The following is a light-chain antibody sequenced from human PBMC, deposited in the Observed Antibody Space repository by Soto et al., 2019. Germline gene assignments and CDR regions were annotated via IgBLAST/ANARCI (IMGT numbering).Light chain of an antibody. CDR2: GAS. Sequence: EIVMTQSPATLSVSPGERATLSCRASQSVSSNLAWYQQKPGQAPRLLIYGASSRATGIPVRFSGSGSGTDFNLTISRLEPEDFAVYYCQQYGSSPWTFGQGTKVDIK. CDR3: QQYGSSPWT. V-gene: IGKV3-20*01. CDR1: QSVSSN. J-gene: IGKJ1*01.